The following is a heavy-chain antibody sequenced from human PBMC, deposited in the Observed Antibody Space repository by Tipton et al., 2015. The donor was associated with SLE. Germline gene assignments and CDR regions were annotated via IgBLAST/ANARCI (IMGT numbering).Heavy chain of an antibody. D-gene: IGHD2-8*01. CDR1: DDSIKYSSYY. Sequence: TLSLTCTVSDDSIKYSSYYWGWIRQPPGKGLEWIASIYYSGSTYYNPSLKSRVTISIDTSKNHFSLKLTSVTAADTAVYYCARRPPSYCTNGVCEVWGQGILVTVSS. V-gene: IGHV4-39*02. J-gene: IGHJ4*02. CDR2: IYYSGST. CDR3: ARRPPSYCTNGVCEV.